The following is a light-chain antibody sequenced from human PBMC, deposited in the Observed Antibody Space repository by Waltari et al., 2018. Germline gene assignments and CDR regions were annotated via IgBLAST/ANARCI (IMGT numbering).Light chain of an antibody. J-gene: IGLJ1*01. V-gene: IGLV2-14*01. CDR1: SSDIGAYDL. Sequence: QYALTQPASVFGSPGQSITITCSGSSSDIGAYDLVSWYQQHPGKAPKLMTYDVSKRPSGVSDRFSGSKSGNTASLTISGLQAEDEADYYCASYIGRNIRVFGTGTMVTVL. CDR2: DVS. CDR3: ASYIGRNIRV.